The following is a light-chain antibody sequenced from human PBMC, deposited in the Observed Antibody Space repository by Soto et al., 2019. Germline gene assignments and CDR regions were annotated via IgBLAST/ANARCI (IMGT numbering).Light chain of an antibody. J-gene: IGKJ5*01. CDR2: AAS. CDR3: QQSYSTPIT. CDR1: QSISDY. Sequence: DIQITQSPSTLSSSVLERFTITCRASQSISDYLNWYQQKPGKAPKLLIYAASSLQSGVPSRFSGSGSGTDFTLTISSLQPEDFATYYCQQSYSTPITFGQGTRLEIK. V-gene: IGKV1-39*01.